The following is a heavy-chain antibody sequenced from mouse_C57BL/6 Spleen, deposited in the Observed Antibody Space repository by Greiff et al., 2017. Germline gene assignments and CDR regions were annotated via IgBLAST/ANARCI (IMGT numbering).Heavy chain of an antibody. V-gene: IGHV1-9*01. D-gene: IGHD1-1*01. J-gene: IGHJ3*01. CDR1: GYTFTGYW. Sequence: QVQLKESGAELMKPGASVKLSCKATGYTFTGYWIEWVKQRPGHGLERIGEILPGSGRTNYNEQFKGKATFTADTSSNTAYMQLSSLTTEDSAIYYCARSHPITTVPSGFAYWGQGTQVTVSA. CDR2: ILPGSGRT. CDR3: ARSHPITTVPSGFAY.